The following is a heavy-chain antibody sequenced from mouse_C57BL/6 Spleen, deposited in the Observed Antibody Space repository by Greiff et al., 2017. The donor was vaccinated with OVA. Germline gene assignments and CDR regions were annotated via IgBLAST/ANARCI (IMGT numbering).Heavy chain of an antibody. CDR2: IYPTSGNT. CDR1: GYTFTSYG. Sequence: VQLQQPGAELARPGASVKLSCKASGYTFTSYGIRWVKQRTVQGLEWIGDIYPTSGNTYYNEKFKGKATLTAYKSSSTAYMELRSLTSEDSAVYFCARRVSYGCWGQGTTLAVSS. J-gene: IGHJ2*01. V-gene: IGHV1-81*01. D-gene: IGHD3-3*01. CDR3: ARRVSYGC.